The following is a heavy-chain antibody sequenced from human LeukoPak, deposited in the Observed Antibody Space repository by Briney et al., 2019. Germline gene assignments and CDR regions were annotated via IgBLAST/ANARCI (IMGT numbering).Heavy chain of an antibody. Sequence: PSETLSLTCTVSGYSISSGYYWGWIRQPPGKGLEWIGSIYHSGSTYYNPSLKSRVTISVDTPKNQFSLKLSSVTAADTAVYYCARDDFWSGYYDYWGQGTLVTVSS. CDR1: GYSISSGYY. V-gene: IGHV4-38-2*02. CDR3: ARDDFWSGYYDY. D-gene: IGHD3-3*01. J-gene: IGHJ4*02. CDR2: IYHSGST.